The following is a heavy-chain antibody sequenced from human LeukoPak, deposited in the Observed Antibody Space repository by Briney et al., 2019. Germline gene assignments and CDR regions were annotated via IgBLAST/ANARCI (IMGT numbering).Heavy chain of an antibody. CDR3: ARVNGDCLDY. CDR2: IYYSGST. Sequence: SETLSLTCTVSGGSISSGGYYWSWIRQHPGKGLEWIGYIYYSGSTYYNPSLKSRVTISVDTSKNQFSLKLSSATAADTAVYYCARVNGDCLDYWGQGTLVTVSS. CDR1: GGSISSGGYY. D-gene: IGHD2-21*02. J-gene: IGHJ4*02. V-gene: IGHV4-31*03.